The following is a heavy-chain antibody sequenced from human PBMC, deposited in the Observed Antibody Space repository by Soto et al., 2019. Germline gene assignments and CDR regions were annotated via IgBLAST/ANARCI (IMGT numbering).Heavy chain of an antibody. Sequence: QVQRVQSGAEVKKPGSSVKVSCKASGGTFSSYAISWVRQAPGQGLEWMGGIIPIFGTANYAQKFQGRVTITADESTSTAYMELRSLRSEDTAVYYCATDTYYYDSSGQGDYWGQGTLVTVSS. V-gene: IGHV1-69*01. D-gene: IGHD3-22*01. CDR2: IIPIFGTA. CDR1: GGTFSSYA. J-gene: IGHJ4*02. CDR3: ATDTYYYDSSGQGDY.